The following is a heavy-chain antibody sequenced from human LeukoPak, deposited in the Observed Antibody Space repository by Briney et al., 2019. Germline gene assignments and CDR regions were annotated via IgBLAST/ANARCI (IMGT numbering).Heavy chain of an antibody. D-gene: IGHD3-16*01. J-gene: IGHJ6*02. CDR2: INHNGNVN. Sequence: GGSLRLSCAASGFTFNSHWMHWARQAPGKGLEWVASINHNGNVNYYVDSVKGRFTISRDNAKNSLYLQMSNLRAEDTAVYFCARGGGLDVWGQGATVTVSS. CDR1: GFTFNSHW. V-gene: IGHV3-7*03. CDR3: ARGGGLDV.